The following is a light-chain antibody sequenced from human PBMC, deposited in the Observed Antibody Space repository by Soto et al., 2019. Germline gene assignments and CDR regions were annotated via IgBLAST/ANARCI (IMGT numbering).Light chain of an antibody. CDR2: QAS. CDR1: QSISNW. J-gene: IGKJ1*01. Sequence: DIQMTQSPSTLSASVKDSVTITCRASQSISNWLAWYQQKPGKAPNLLIYQASVLESGVPSRFSGSGSGTEFTLTFSGLQPDDFATYYCQQQDGYPWTFDQGTKVEVK. CDR3: QQQDGYPWT. V-gene: IGKV1-5*03.